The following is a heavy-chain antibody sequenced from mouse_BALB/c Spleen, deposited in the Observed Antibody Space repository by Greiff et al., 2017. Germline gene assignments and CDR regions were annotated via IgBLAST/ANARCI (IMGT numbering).Heavy chain of an antibody. CDR3: ARQMLDGLLHAVDY. Sequence: EVKLVESGGDLVKPGGSLKLSCAASGFTFSSYGMSWVRQTPDKRLEWVATISSGGSYTYYPDSVKGRFTISRDNAKNTLYLQMSSLKSEDTAMYYCARQMLDGLLHAVDYWGQGTSVTVSS. J-gene: IGHJ4*01. V-gene: IGHV5-6*01. CDR2: ISSGGSYT. CDR1: GFTFSSYG. D-gene: IGHD2-3*01.